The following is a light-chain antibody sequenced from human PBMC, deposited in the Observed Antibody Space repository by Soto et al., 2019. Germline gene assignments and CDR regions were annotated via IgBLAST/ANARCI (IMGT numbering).Light chain of an antibody. CDR1: QSVGGSY. CDR3: QHYGSSPWT. J-gene: IGKJ1*01. Sequence: EIVLTQSPGTLSLSPGERATLSCRASQSVGGSYLAWFQQKPGQAPRLLICVASTRATGVPDRFSGSGSATDFSLTINRLEPEDFAVYYCQHYGSSPWTFGQGTKVEIK. CDR2: VAS. V-gene: IGKV3-20*01.